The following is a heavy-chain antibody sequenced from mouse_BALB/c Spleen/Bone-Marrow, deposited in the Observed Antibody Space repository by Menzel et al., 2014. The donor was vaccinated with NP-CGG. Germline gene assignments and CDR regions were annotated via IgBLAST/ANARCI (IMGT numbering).Heavy chain of an antibody. CDR2: IYPGSGNT. CDR3: ARRRSLDY. J-gene: IGHJ2*01. CDR1: GYAFTNYW. Sequence: QVQLKESGAELVRPGTSVKTSCKASGYAFTNYWLGWVKQRPGHGLEWIGDIYPGSGNTYYTEKFKGKATLTADTSSSTAHMQLSSLTSEDSAVYFCARRRSLDYWGQGTILTVSS. V-gene: IGHV1-63*02.